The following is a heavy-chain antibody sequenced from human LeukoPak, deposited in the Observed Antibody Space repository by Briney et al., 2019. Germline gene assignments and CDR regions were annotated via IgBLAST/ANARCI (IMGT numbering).Heavy chain of an antibody. D-gene: IGHD6-19*01. CDR1: GGSMSPYH. CDR2: IYYSGST. V-gene: IGHV4-59*04. Sequence: SETLSLTCTVSGGSMSPYHWGWIRQPPGKGLEWTGYIYYSGSTYYNPSLKSRVTISVDTSKNQFSLKLSSVTAADTAVYYCARHGGYSSGWYGSWGQGTLVTVSS. CDR3: ARHGGYSSGWYGS. J-gene: IGHJ5*02.